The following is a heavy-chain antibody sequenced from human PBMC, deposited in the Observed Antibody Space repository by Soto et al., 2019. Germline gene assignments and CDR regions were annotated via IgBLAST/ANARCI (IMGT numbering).Heavy chain of an antibody. D-gene: IGHD2-8*01. Sequence: SETLSLTCTVSGGSISSSSYYWGWIRQPPGKGLEWIGSIYYSGSTYYNPSLKSRVTISVDTSKNQFSLKLSSVTAADTAVYYCARHVKRGRYCTNGVCLNWFDPWGQGTLVTVSS. J-gene: IGHJ5*02. CDR2: IYYSGST. CDR3: ARHVKRGRYCTNGVCLNWFDP. CDR1: GGSISSSSYY. V-gene: IGHV4-39*01.